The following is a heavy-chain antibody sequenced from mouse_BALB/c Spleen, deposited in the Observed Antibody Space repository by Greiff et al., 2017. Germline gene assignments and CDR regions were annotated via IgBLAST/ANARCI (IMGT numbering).Heavy chain of an antibody. CDR3: ARDGNYEGYFDD. J-gene: IGHJ2*01. V-gene: IGHV14-3*02. D-gene: IGHD2-1*01. CDR1: GFNIKDTY. CDR2: IDPANGNT. Sequence: EVQLQQSGAELVKPGASVKLSCTASGFNIKDTYMHWVKQRPEQGLEWIGRIDPANGNTKYDPKFQGKATITADTSSNTAYLQLSSLTSEDTAVYYCARDGNYEGYFDDWGQGTTLTVAS.